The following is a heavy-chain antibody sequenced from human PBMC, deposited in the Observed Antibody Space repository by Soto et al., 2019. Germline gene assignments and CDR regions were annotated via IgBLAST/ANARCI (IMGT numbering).Heavy chain of an antibody. D-gene: IGHD3-9*01. J-gene: IGHJ3*02. Sequence: QVQLVESGGGVVQPGKSLRLSCAASGFTFSGYAMHWVRQAPGKGLEWVAIISFDGSNEYYADSVKGRFTISRANSKNTLYLQMNRLRNEDTAVYYCSRDHDIVTGDSWDAFDIWGQGTMVTVSS. V-gene: IGHV3-30-3*01. CDR2: ISFDGSNE. CDR3: SRDHDIVTGDSWDAFDI. CDR1: GFTFSGYA.